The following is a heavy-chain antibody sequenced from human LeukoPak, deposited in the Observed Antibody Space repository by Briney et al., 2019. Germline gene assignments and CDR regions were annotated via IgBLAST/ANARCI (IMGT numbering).Heavy chain of an antibody. Sequence: PGGSLRLSRAASGFTFSSYAMSWVRQAPGKGLEWVSAISGSGGSTYYADSVKGRFTISRDNSKNTLYLQMNSLRAEDTAVYYCAKEERAGAVGAYYFDYWGQGTLVTVSS. CDR2: ISGSGGST. CDR1: GFTFSSYA. V-gene: IGHV3-23*01. D-gene: IGHD6-19*01. J-gene: IGHJ4*02. CDR3: AKEERAGAVGAYYFDY.